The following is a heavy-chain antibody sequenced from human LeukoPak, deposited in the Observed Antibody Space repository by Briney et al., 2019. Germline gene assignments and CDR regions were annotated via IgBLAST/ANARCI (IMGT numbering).Heavy chain of an antibody. D-gene: IGHD2-2*01. CDR1: GYTFTSYD. CDR3: TRGRPVSSSGSLEGH. Sequence: ASVKVSCKASGYTFTSYDINWVRQATGQGLEWMAWINPNSGTTNYAQRFQGRVTVTRDTSISTAYMELSRLISDDTAVYYCTRGRPVSSSGSLEGHWGQGTLVTVSS. V-gene: IGHV1-2*02. J-gene: IGHJ4*02. CDR2: INPNSGTT.